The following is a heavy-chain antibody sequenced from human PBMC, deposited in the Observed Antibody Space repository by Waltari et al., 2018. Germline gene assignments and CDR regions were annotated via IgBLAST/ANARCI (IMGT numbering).Heavy chain of an antibody. D-gene: IGHD3-3*01. CDR2: ISGSGGST. CDR1: GFTFSSYA. V-gene: IGHV3-23*01. J-gene: IGHJ6*03. Sequence: EVQLLESGGGLVQPGGSLRLSCAASGFTFSSYAMSWVRQAPGPGLEWVSAISGSGGSTYYADSVKGRFTISRDNSKNTLYLQMNSLRAEDTAVYYCARSESGYSLYYYYYMDVWGKGTTVTVSS. CDR3: ARSESGYSLYYYYYMDV.